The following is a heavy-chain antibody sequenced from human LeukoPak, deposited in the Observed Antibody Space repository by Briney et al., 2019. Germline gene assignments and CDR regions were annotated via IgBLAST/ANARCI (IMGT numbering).Heavy chain of an antibody. CDR1: GFTFSSYG. V-gene: IGHV3-30*02. CDR3: AKVAYYYGSGTPGYFDY. J-gene: IGHJ4*02. CDR2: IRYDGSNK. D-gene: IGHD3-10*01. Sequence: GGSLRLSCAASGFTFSSYGMHRVRQAPGKGLEWVAFIRYDGSNKYYADSVKGRFTISRDNSKNTLYLQMNSLRAEDTAVYYCAKVAYYYGSGTPGYFDYWGQGTLVTVSS.